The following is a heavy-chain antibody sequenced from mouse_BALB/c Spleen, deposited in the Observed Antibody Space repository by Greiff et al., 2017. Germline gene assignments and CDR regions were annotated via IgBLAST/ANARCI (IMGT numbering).Heavy chain of an antibody. D-gene: IGHD1-1*01. CDR2: ISSGSSTI. J-gene: IGHJ4*01. Sequence: EVKLVESGGGLVQPGGSRKLSCAASGFTFSSFGMHWVRQAPEKGLEWVAYISSGSSTIYYADTVKGRFTISRDNPKNTLFLQMTSLRSEDTAMYYCARGVGPAMDYWGQGTSVTVSA. V-gene: IGHV5-17*02. CDR1: GFTFSSFG. CDR3: ARGVGPAMDY.